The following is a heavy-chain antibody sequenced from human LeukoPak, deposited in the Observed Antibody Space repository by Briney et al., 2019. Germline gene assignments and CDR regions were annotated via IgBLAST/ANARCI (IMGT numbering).Heavy chain of an antibody. J-gene: IGHJ4*02. CDR2: IWYDRSSK. CDR3: ARSDYGTGRYAFYFDY. V-gene: IGHV3-33*01. D-gene: IGHD3-10*01. Sequence: GGSLRLSCAASGFTFSGYGMHWVRQAPGKGLEWVALIWYDRSSKYYANSVKGRFTISRDNAKKTLYLQMDSLRDEDTAVYYCARSDYGTGRYAFYFDYWGQGPQVTVSS. CDR1: GFTFSGYG.